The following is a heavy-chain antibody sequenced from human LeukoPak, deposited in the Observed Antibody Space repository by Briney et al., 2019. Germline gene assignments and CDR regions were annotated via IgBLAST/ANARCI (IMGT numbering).Heavy chain of an antibody. CDR1: GYTLTELS. V-gene: IGHV1-69*06. CDR3: ARGWDYDSGGRPTAYVY. Sequence: SVKVSCKVSGYTLTELSMHWVRQAPGQGLEWMGGIIPIFGTANYAQKFQGRVTITADKSTSTVYMELNSLKSEDTAVYHCARGWDYDSGGRPTAYVYWGQGTLVTVSS. J-gene: IGHJ4*02. CDR2: IIPIFGTA. D-gene: IGHD3-22*01.